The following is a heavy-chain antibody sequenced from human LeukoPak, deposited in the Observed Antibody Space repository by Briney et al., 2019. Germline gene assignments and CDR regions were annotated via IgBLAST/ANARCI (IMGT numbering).Heavy chain of an antibody. J-gene: IGHJ4*02. CDR2: IIPIFGTA. CDR3: AGGYSSGWYVVGATTNFDY. Sequence: ASVKVSCKASGYTFTSYGISWVRQAPGQGLEWMGGIIPIFGTANYAQKFQGRVTITADESTSTAYMELSSLRSEDTAVYYCAGGYSSGWYVVGATTNFDYWGQGTLVTVSS. D-gene: IGHD6-19*01. CDR1: GYTFTSYG. V-gene: IGHV1-69*13.